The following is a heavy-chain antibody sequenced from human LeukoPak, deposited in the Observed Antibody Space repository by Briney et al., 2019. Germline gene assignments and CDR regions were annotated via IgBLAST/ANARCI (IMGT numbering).Heavy chain of an antibody. CDR1: GYTFTGCY. Sequence: GASVKVSCKASGYTFTGCYMHWVRQAPGQGLEWMGRINPNSGGTNYAQKFQGRVTMTRDTSISTAYMELSRLRSDDTAVYYCARDAITMVRGVIAPRFDPWGQGTLVTVSS. V-gene: IGHV1-2*06. CDR2: INPNSGGT. CDR3: ARDAITMVRGVIAPRFDP. J-gene: IGHJ5*02. D-gene: IGHD3-10*01.